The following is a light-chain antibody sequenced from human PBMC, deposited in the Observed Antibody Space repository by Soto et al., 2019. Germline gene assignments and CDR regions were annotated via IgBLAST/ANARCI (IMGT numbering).Light chain of an antibody. V-gene: IGKV3-20*01. CDR1: QSIGTD. CDR3: QQYGSSPGT. J-gene: IGKJ1*01. CDR2: GAS. Sequence: EVVMTQSPATLSVSPGERATLSCRASQSIGTDLAWYQQKPGQTPRLLIYGASSRATGIPDRFSGSGSGTDFTLTISRVEPEDFAVYYCQQYGSSPGTFGQGTKVDIK.